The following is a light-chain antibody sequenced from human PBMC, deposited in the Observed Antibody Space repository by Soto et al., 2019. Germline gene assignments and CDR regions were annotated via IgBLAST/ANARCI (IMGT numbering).Light chain of an antibody. V-gene: IGKV1-5*03. CDR2: KAS. CDR1: QSISSW. J-gene: IGKJ2*01. CDR3: QQYNSGMYT. Sequence: DIQMTQSPSTLSASVGDRVTITCRASQSISSWLAWYQQKPGKAPKLLIYKASSFESGVPSRFSGSGSGTEFTLTISSLQPDDFATYYCQQYNSGMYTFGQGTKLEIK.